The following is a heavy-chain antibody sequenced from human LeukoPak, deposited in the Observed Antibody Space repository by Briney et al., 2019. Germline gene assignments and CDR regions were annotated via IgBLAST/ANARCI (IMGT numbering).Heavy chain of an antibody. CDR3: ARSIGGSYPSFDY. CDR1: GFTFSSYA. CDR2: ISYDGSNK. V-gene: IGHV3-30-3*01. D-gene: IGHD1-26*01. Sequence: GGSLRLSCAASGFTFSSYAMHWVRQAPDKGLEWVALISYDGSNKYYADSLKGRFTISRDDSKNTLYAQMNSLRAEDTAVYYCARSIGGSYPSFDYWGQGTLVTVSS. J-gene: IGHJ4*02.